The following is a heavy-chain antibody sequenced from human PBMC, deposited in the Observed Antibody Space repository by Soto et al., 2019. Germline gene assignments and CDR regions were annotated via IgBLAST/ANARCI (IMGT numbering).Heavy chain of an antibody. CDR3: ARLSDYYDSSGYYYFDY. D-gene: IGHD3-22*01. CDR1: GNTFTSYG. CDR2: INAGNGNT. Sequence: GGSVEVSFQASGNTFTSYGIHWGGQGPREKAEWMGWINAGNGNTKYSQKFQGRVTITRDTSASTAYMELSSLRSEDTAVYYCARLSDYYDSSGYYYFDYWGQGTLVTVSS. V-gene: IGHV1-3*01. J-gene: IGHJ4*02.